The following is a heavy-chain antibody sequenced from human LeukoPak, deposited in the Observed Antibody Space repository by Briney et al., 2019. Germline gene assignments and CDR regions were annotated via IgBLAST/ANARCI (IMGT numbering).Heavy chain of an antibody. D-gene: IGHD6-6*01. V-gene: IGHV1-69*13. CDR2: IIPILGTA. J-gene: IGHJ4*02. CDR3: ARIGELVPDY. Sequence: ASVKVSCKASGGTFSSYAISWVRQAPGQGLEWMGGIIPILGTANYAQKFQGRVTITADESTSTAYMELSSLRSEDTAVYYCARIGELVPDYWGQGTLVTVSS. CDR1: GGTFSSYA.